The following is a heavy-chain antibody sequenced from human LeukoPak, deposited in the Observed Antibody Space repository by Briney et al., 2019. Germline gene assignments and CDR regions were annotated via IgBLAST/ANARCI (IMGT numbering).Heavy chain of an antibody. D-gene: IGHD2-21*02. Sequence: SETLSLTCAVSGYSISSGYYWGWIRQPPGQGLGWIGSIYHSGSTYYNPSLKSRVTISVDASKHQFSQELSSVPAADTAVYYCARDPVRDTDRWGQGALVTVSS. CDR3: ARDPVRDTDR. CDR2: IYHSGST. V-gene: IGHV4-38-2*02. J-gene: IGHJ5*02. CDR1: GYSISSGYY.